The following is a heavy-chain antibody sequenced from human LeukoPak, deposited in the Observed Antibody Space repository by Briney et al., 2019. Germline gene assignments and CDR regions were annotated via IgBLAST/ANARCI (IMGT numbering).Heavy chain of an antibody. V-gene: IGHV3-74*01. CDR2: INSDGSST. Sequence: GGSLRLSCAASGFTFSSYGMHWVRQAPGKGLVWVSRINSDGSSTSYADSVKGRFTISRDNAKNSLYLQMNSLRAEDTAVYYCAREWQGYYDSSGYYYASGFDPWGQGTLVTVSS. CDR1: GFTFSSYG. J-gene: IGHJ5*02. CDR3: AREWQGYYDSSGYYYASGFDP. D-gene: IGHD3-22*01.